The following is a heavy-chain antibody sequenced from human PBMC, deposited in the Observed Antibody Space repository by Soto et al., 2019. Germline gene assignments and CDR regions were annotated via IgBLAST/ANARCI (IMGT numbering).Heavy chain of an antibody. V-gene: IGHV1-18*01. CDR2: ISAYNGNT. D-gene: IGHD2-2*01. CDR3: ARDIRQYCSSTSCYFGFDP. Sequence: QVQLVQSGAEVKKPGASVKVSCQASGYTFTSYGISWVRQAPGQGLEWMGWISAYNGNTNYAQKLQGRVTMTTDTSTSTAYMELRSLRSDDTAVYYCARDIRQYCSSTSCYFGFDPWGQGTLVTVSS. CDR1: GYTFTSYG. J-gene: IGHJ5*02.